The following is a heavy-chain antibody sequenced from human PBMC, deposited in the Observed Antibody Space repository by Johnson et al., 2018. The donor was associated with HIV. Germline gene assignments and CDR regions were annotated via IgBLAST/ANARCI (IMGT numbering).Heavy chain of an antibody. CDR1: GFTFSSYA. CDR3: AKDLTYVISALDI. D-gene: IGHD3-10*02. V-gene: IGHV3-30*04. J-gene: IGHJ3*02. CDR2: ISYDGSNK. Sequence: VQLVESGGGVVQPGRSLRLSCAASGFTFSSYAMHWVRQAPGKGLEWVAVISYDGSNKYYADSVKGRFTIPRDNSKNTLYLQMNRLRAEDTAVYYCAKDLTYVISALDIWGQGTVVTVSS.